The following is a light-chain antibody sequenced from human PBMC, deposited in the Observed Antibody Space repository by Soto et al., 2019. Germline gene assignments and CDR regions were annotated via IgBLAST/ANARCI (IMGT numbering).Light chain of an antibody. Sequence: DIQMTQSPSSVSASVGDRVIITCRASQDISTWLAWYQQKPGRAPKLLIYAASSLERGVPSRFSGRGSGTDFTLTISSLQPEDFASYYCQQTDSFPFTFGPGTKVDIK. CDR3: QQTDSFPFT. J-gene: IGKJ3*01. CDR1: QDISTW. V-gene: IGKV1-12*02. CDR2: AAS.